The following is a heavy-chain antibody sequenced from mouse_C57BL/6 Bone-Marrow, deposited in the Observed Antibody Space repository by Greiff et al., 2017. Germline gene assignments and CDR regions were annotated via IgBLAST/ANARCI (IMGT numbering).Heavy chain of an antibody. CDR3: ARCDYDWGLYAMDY. D-gene: IGHD2-4*01. V-gene: IGHV1-69*01. Sequence: QVQLQQPGAELVMPGASVKLSCKASGYTFTSYWMHWVKQRPGQGLEWIGEIDPSDSYTNYNQKFKGKSTLTVDKSSSTAYMQLSSLTSEDAAVYYCARCDYDWGLYAMDYWGQGTSVTVSS. CDR2: IDPSDSYT. CDR1: GYTFTSYW. J-gene: IGHJ4*01.